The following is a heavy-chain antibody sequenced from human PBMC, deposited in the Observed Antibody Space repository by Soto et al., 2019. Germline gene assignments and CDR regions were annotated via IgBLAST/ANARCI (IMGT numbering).Heavy chain of an antibody. CDR1: GFTFDDYA. CDR2: ISWNSGSI. D-gene: IGHD3-3*01. CDR3: ARSGQSFMDYDFWSGYSPNFDY. V-gene: IGHV3-9*01. J-gene: IGHJ4*02. Sequence: GGSLRLSCAASGFTFDDYAMHWVRQAPGKGLEWVSGISWNSGSIGYADSVKGRFTISRDNAKNSLYLQMNSLRAEDTALYYCARSGQSFMDYDFWSGYSPNFDYWGQGTLVTVSS.